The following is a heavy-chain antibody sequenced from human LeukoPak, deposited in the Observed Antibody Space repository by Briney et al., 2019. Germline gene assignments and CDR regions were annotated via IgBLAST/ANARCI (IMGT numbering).Heavy chain of an antibody. CDR3: ARSDSSSWYLYANY. J-gene: IGHJ4*02. CDR1: GYTFTSYA. V-gene: IGHV7-4-1*02. CDR2: INTNTGNP. D-gene: IGHD6-13*01. Sequence: ASVKVSCKASGYTFTSYAMNWVRQAPGQGLEWRGWINTNTGNPTYAQGFTGRFVFSLDTSVSTAYLQISSLKAEDTGVYYCARSDSSSWYLYANYWGQGTLVTVSS.